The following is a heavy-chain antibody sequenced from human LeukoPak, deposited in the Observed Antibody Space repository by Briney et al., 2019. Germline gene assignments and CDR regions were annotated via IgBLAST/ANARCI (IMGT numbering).Heavy chain of an antibody. Sequence: GGSLRLSCTASGFTFGDYAMTWFRQAPGKGLEWVGFIRSKTYGGTTEYAASVKGRFTISRDDSKTIAYLQMNSLKTEDTAVYYSTRARDTLVRGVIYYSAMDVWGQGTTVTVSS. V-gene: IGHV3-49*03. J-gene: IGHJ6*02. CDR3: TRARDTLVRGVIYYSAMDV. D-gene: IGHD3-10*01. CDR1: GFTFGDYA. CDR2: IRSKTYGGTT.